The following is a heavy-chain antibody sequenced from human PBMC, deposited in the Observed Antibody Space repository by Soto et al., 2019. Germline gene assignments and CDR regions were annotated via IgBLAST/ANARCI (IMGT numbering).Heavy chain of an antibody. Sequence: GGSLRLSCAASGFTFDDYTMHWVRRAPGKGLEWVSLISWDGGSTYYAGSVKGRFTISRDNSKNSLYLQMNSLRTEDTALYYCAKDMRVWAYYYYGMDVWGQGTTVSVSS. CDR3: AKDMRVWAYYYYGMDV. D-gene: IGHD1-26*01. V-gene: IGHV3-43*01. CDR1: GFTFDDYT. J-gene: IGHJ6*02. CDR2: ISWDGGST.